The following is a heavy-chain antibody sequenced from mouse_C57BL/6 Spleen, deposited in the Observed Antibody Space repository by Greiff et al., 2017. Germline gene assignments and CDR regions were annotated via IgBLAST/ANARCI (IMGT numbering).Heavy chain of an antibody. D-gene: IGHD2-5*01. CDR1: GYTFTSYW. CDR2: IHPNSGST. J-gene: IGHJ2*01. Sequence: QVQLKQPGAELVKPGASVKLSCKASGYTFTSYWMHWVKQRPGQGLEWIGMIHPNSGSTNYNEKFKSKATLTVDKSSSTAYMQLSSLTSEDSAVYYCARAGAYYSNYVGYFDYWGQGTTLTVSS. V-gene: IGHV1-64*01. CDR3: ARAGAYYSNYVGYFDY.